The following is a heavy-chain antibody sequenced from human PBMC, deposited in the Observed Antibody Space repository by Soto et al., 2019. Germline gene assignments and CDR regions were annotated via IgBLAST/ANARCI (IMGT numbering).Heavy chain of an antibody. CDR1: GVSITPYF. V-gene: IGHV4-4*07. CDR3: ARHVDVDPSLDQYYFDL. D-gene: IGHD5-12*01. Sequence: QVQLQESGPGLVKPSETLSLTCTVSGVSITPYFWSWIRQPAGKAPEWVGHIYASGRTTYNPSLKSRVTMFVSQAQVSLRLTSVTAADTAVYSCARHVDVDPSLDQYYFDLWGRGALVTVSS. J-gene: IGHJ2*01. CDR2: IYASGRT.